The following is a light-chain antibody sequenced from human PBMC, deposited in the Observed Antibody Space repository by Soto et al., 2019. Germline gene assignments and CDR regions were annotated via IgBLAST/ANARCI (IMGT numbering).Light chain of an antibody. CDR1: QSVSNN. Sequence: EIVMTQSPATLSVSPGERVTLSYRASQSVSNNLAWYQQKPGQAPRLLIYGASTRATGIPARFSGSGSGTEFTLTISSLQSEDFAVYYCQQYNNWPLYTFGQGTKLEIK. CDR2: GAS. V-gene: IGKV3-15*01. J-gene: IGKJ2*01. CDR3: QQYNNWPLYT.